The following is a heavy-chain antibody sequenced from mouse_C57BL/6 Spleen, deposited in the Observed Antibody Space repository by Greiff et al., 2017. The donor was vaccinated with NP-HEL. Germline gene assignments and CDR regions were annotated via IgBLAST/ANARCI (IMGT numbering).Heavy chain of an antibody. V-gene: IGHV5-9-1*02. Sequence: EVKVIESGEGLVKPGGSLKLSCAASGFTFSSYAMSWVRQTPEKRLEWVAYISSGGDYIYYADTVKGRFTISRDNARNTLYLQMSRLKSEDTAMYYCTRGGPTFAWFAYWGQGTLVTVSA. D-gene: IGHD4-1*02. CDR1: GFTFSSYA. CDR3: TRGGPTFAWFAY. J-gene: IGHJ3*01. CDR2: ISSGGDYI.